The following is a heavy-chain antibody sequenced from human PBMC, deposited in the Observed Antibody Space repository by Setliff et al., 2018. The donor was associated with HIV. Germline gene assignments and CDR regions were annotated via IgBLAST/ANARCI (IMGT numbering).Heavy chain of an antibody. V-gene: IGHV1-2*02. Sequence: ASVKVSCKASGYTFIGHYIHWVRQAPGQGLEWMGWINTNSGHTDYAQKLQDRVTITADTSSTTAYMELSSLRSDDTAVYYCARDPREYYYDSSGSWLDPWGQGTLVTVSS. CDR2: INTNSGHT. CDR1: GYTFIGHY. D-gene: IGHD3-22*01. J-gene: IGHJ5*02. CDR3: ARDPREYYYDSSGSWLDP.